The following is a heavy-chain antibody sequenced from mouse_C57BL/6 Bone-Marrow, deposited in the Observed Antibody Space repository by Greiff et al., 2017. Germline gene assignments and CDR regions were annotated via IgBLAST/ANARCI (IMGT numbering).Heavy chain of an antibody. D-gene: IGHD1-1*01. Sequence: QVQLQQSGAELVRPGASVKLSCKASGYTFTDYYINWVKQRPGQGLEWIARIYPGSGNTYYNEKFKGKATLTAEKSSSTAYMQLSSLTSEDSAVYFCSRVDYYGSYAMDYWGQGTSVTVSS. CDR2: IYPGSGNT. J-gene: IGHJ4*01. CDR1: GYTFTDYY. V-gene: IGHV1-76*01. CDR3: SRVDYYGSYAMDY.